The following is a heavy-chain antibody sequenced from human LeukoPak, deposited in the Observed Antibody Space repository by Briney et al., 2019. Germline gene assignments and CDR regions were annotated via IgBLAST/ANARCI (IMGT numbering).Heavy chain of an antibody. D-gene: IGHD6-19*01. CDR2: ITPFFASP. CDR3: ASLPYSSGWYLGWFDP. CDR1: GGTFTGYA. Sequence: SVKVSCKASGGTFTGYAFTWVRQALGQGLEYMGGITPFFASPNYARKFQGRVTITADKQTSASYMELSGLTSDDTAVYYCASLPYSSGWYLGWFDPWGQGTLVTVSS. V-gene: IGHV1-69*06. J-gene: IGHJ5*02.